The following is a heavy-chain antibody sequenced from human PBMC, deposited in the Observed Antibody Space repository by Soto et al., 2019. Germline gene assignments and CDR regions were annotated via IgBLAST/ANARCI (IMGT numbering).Heavy chain of an antibody. D-gene: IGHD6-13*01. CDR1: GYTFTGYY. Sequence: GASVKVSCKASGYTFTGYYMHWVRQAPGQGLEWMGWINPNSGGTNYAQKFQGRVTMTRDTPISTAYMELSRLRSDDTAVYYCARPIAAAGENFDYWGQGTLVTVSS. V-gene: IGHV1-2*02. CDR3: ARPIAAAGENFDY. J-gene: IGHJ4*02. CDR2: INPNSGGT.